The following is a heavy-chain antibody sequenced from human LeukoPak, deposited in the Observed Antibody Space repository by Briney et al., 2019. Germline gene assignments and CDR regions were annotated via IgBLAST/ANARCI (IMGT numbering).Heavy chain of an antibody. CDR2: IYPGDSDI. CDR1: GYDFSIYW. J-gene: IGHJ4*02. V-gene: IGHV5-51*01. Sequence: GESLKISCEGSGYDFSIYWIGWVRQMPGKGLEWMGIIYPGDSDIIYSPSFEGQVTISADKSIRTACLQWSSLNASDTAVYYCARHYYKSSWFDYWGQGTLVTVSS. CDR3: ARHYYKSSWFDY. D-gene: IGHD3-22*01.